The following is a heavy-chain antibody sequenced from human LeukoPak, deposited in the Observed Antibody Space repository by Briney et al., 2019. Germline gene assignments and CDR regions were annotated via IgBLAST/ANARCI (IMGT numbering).Heavy chain of an antibody. J-gene: IGHJ6*03. V-gene: IGHV3-23*01. CDR1: GFTFSNYA. CDR3: ASGAYDSSGPHYYYYYMDV. CDR2: ISGSGDNT. D-gene: IGHD3-22*01. Sequence: PGGSLRLSCAASGFTFSNYAMSWVRQAPGKGLEWVSAISGSGDNTYYADSVKGRFTISRDNSKNTLYLQMNSLRAEDTAVYYCASGAYDSSGPHYYYYYMDVWGKGTTVTISS.